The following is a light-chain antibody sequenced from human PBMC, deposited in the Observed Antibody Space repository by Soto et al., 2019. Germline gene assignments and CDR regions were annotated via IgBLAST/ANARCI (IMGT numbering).Light chain of an antibody. CDR2: AAS. CDR1: QGIRND. V-gene: IGKV1-6*01. Sequence: IHMTPSPSSPSASLRVRVTITWRASQGIRNDLGWYQQIPGKAPKLLIYAASRLVSGVPSRFSGSESGTEFTLTISNLQPEDVATYYCQQYDNLLTFGGGTKVDIK. CDR3: QQYDNLLT. J-gene: IGKJ4*01.